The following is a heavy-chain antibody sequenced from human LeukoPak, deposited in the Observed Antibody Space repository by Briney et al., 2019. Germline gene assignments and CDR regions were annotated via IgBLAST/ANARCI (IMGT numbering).Heavy chain of an antibody. J-gene: IGHJ4*02. CDR3: ARSSSGWYFDY. V-gene: IGHV4-59*08. Sequence: SETLSLTCTVSGGSISSYYWSWIRQPPGKGLEWIGYIYYSGSSNYNPSLKSRVTISVDTSKNQFSLKLSSVTAADTAVYYCARSSSGWYFDYWGQGTLVTVSS. D-gene: IGHD6-19*01. CDR2: IYYSGSS. CDR1: GGSISSYY.